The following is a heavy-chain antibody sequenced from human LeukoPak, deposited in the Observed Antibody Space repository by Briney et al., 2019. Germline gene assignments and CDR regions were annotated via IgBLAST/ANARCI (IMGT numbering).Heavy chain of an antibody. D-gene: IGHD6-13*01. Sequence: GSLRLSCTASGFAFSVYAMSWLRQPPGKGLEWIGTIYYSGSTYYNPSLKSRVTISVDTSKNQFSLKLISVTAADTAVYYCARRGMAAAGLFDYWGQGTLVTVSS. V-gene: IGHV4-39*01. CDR3: ARRGMAAAGLFDY. CDR1: GFAFSVYA. J-gene: IGHJ4*02. CDR2: IYYSGST.